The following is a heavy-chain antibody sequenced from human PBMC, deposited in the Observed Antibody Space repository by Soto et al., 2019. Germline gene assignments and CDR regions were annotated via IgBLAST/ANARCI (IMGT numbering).Heavy chain of an antibody. CDR2: IIPIFGTA. D-gene: IGHD3-10*01. V-gene: IGHV1-69*01. Sequence: QVQLVQSGAEVKKPGSSVKVSCKASGGTFSSYAISWVRQAPGQGLEWMGGIIPIFGTANYAQKFQGRVTSTADESTSTAYMELSSLRSEDTAVYYCARSEFYGSGSDPIDYWGQGTLVTVSS. CDR3: ARSEFYGSGSDPIDY. CDR1: GGTFSSYA. J-gene: IGHJ4*02.